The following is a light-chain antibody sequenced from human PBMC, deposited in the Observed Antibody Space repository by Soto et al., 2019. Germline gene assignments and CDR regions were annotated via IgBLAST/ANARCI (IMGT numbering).Light chain of an antibody. CDR3: QSYDSTLSARYV. CDR1: SSNLGAGYD. CDR2: VSS. V-gene: IGLV1-40*01. J-gene: IGLJ1*01. Sequence: QSVLTQPPSVSGAPGQRVTISCTGSSSNLGAGYDVHWYQQVPGTAPKFLIYVSSNRPSGVPDRFSGSRSGTSAFLAISGLQAEDEADYYCQSYDSTLSARYVFGTGTKLTVL.